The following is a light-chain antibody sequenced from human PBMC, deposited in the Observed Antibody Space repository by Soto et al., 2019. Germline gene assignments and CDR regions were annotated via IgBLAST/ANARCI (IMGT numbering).Light chain of an antibody. CDR3: QQSQTTPIT. J-gene: IGKJ5*01. V-gene: IGKV1-39*01. Sequence: DIQMTQSPSSLSASVGDRVTITCRASKSISSYLNWYQQKPGKAPKLLIYAASIRPSGVPSRFSGSGSGTDFTLTISRLQPEDFANYYCQQSQTTPITFGQGTRVEIK. CDR2: AAS. CDR1: KSISSY.